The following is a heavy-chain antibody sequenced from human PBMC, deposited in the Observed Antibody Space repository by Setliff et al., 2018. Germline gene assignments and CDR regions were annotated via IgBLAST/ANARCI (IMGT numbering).Heavy chain of an antibody. CDR3: ARGPSGWSSATSRYYFYMDV. V-gene: IGHV1-69*13. D-gene: IGHD6-19*01. J-gene: IGHJ6*03. Sequence: ASVKVSCKAFGGTFSNSAINWVRQAPGQGLEWMGGIIPIRGAADYAQKFQGKVIITADGSTSTAYMELTSLRSDDAAVYSCARGPSGWSSATSRYYFYMDVWGKGTTVTVSS. CDR1: GGTFSNSA. CDR2: IIPIRGAA.